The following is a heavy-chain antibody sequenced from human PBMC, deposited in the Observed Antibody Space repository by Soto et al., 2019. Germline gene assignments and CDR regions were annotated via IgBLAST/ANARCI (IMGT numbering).Heavy chain of an antibody. CDR2: ISSTSSYT. J-gene: IGHJ4*02. V-gene: IGHV3-21*01. D-gene: IGHD6-19*01. CDR3: ARDLALAGNY. CDR1: GFTFSSYA. Sequence: GGSLSLSCAASGFTFSSYAMNLVRQTQERGLEWVSSISSTSSYTHYADSVKGRFTISRDNANNSLFLQMNSLRAEDTAVYYCARDLALAGNYWGQGALVTVSS.